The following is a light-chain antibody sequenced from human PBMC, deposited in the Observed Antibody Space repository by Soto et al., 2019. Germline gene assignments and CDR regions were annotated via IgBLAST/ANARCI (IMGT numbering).Light chain of an antibody. CDR3: QQYYSFRFT. J-gene: IGKJ4*01. CDR1: QFVSNC. V-gene: IGKV1-5*01. CDR2: DAS. Sequence: DIQMTQSPSTLSASVLDRVTITCRASQFVSNCLAWYQQKPGKAPRLLIYDASNLENGVPSRFTGSGSGTDFSLTITGLQPDDSATYYCQQYYSFRFTFGGGTRVEIK.